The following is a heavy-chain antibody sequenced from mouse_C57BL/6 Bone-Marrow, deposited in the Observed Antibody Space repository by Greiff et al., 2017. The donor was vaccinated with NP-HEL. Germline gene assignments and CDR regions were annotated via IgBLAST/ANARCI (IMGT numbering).Heavy chain of an antibody. D-gene: IGHD2-5*01. CDR1: GFTFSSYG. V-gene: IGHV5-6*01. CDR3: ARNSPYSNYSYCFDY. J-gene: IGHJ2*01. CDR2: ISSGGSYT. Sequence: EVKLVESGGDLVKPGGSLKLSCAASGFTFSSYGMSWVRQTPDKRLEWVATISSGGSYTYYPDSVKGRFTISRDNAKNTLYLQMSSLKSEDTAMYYCARNSPYSNYSYCFDYWGQGTTLTVSS.